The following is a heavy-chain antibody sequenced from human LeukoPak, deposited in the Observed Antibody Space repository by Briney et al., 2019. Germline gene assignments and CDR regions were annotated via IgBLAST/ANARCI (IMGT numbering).Heavy chain of an antibody. D-gene: IGHD6-19*01. Sequence: GGSLRLSCAASGFTFSNAWMSWVRQAPGKGLEWVGRIKSKTDGGTTDYAAPVKGRFTISRDDSKNTLYLQMNSLKTEDTAVYYCTTEPRKQWLATFDYWGQGTLVTVSS. J-gene: IGHJ4*02. CDR2: IKSKTDGGTT. CDR3: TTEPRKQWLATFDY. CDR1: GFTFSNAW. V-gene: IGHV3-15*01.